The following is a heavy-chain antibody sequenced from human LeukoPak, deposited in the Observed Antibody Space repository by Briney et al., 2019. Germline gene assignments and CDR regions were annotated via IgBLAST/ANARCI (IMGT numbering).Heavy chain of an antibody. CDR3: AKGSGSSYYYYLDV. D-gene: IGHD6-6*01. J-gene: IGHJ6*03. V-gene: IGHV3-15*05. Sequence: GGSLRLSCAASGFTFSNAWMSWVRQAPGKGLEWVGRIKSKTDGGTTDYAAPVKGRFTISRDNAKHSLYLQMNSLRVEDMALYYCAKGSGSSYYYYLDVWGKGTTVTVSS. CDR2: IKSKTDGGTT. CDR1: GFTFSNAW.